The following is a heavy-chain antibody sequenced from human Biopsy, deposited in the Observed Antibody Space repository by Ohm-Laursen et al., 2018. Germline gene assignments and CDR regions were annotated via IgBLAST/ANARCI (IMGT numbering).Heavy chain of an antibody. CDR3: LSNWLDP. J-gene: IGHJ5*02. CDR2: IKSKTGGGTI. Sequence: SLRLSCAASGFSFSTYGIYWVRQAPGKGLEWVGRIKSKTGGGTIDYAASVKGRFSISRDDSKNTLYLQMNSLKTEDTAVYYCLSNWLDPWGQGTLVTVSS. CDR1: GFSFSTYG. V-gene: IGHV3-15*01.